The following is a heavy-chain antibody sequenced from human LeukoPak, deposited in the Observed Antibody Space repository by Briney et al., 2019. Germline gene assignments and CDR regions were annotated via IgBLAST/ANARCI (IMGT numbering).Heavy chain of an antibody. J-gene: IGHJ4*02. V-gene: IGHV4-59*01. CDR1: GGSISSYY. CDR2: IYYSGST. CDR3: ARDSSTVTTRHFDY. D-gene: IGHD4-17*01. Sequence: SETLSLTCTVSGGSISSYYWNWIRQPPGKGLEWIGYIYYSGSTNYNPSLKSRVTISVDTSKNQFSLKLSSVTAADTAVYYCARDSSTVTTRHFDYWGQGTLVTVSS.